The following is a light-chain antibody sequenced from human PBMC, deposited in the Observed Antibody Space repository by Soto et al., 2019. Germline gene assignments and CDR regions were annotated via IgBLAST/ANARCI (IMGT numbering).Light chain of an antibody. V-gene: IGLV2-23*01. CDR2: EGT. J-gene: IGLJ3*02. Sequence: QSVLTQPASVSGSPGQSITVSCTGTSSDVGAYNLVSWYQQHPGKAPRFIIYEGTKRPSGISDRFSGSKSDNTASLTISGLRAEDEAHYHCCSYAGSRTFVFGGGTKLTVL. CDR3: CSYAGSRTFV. CDR1: SSDVGAYNL.